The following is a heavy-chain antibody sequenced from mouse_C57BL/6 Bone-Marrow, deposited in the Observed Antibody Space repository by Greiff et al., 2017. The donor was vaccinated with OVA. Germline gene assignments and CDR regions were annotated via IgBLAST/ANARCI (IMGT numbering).Heavy chain of an antibody. D-gene: IGHD2-3*01. V-gene: IGHV5-6*02. CDR3: ARRWLLDYFDD. J-gene: IGHJ2*01. CDR1: GFTFSSYG. CDR2: ISSGGSYT. Sequence: EVKLQESGGDLVKPGGSLKLSCAASGFTFSSYGMSWVRQTPDKRLEWVATISSGGSYTYYPDSVKGRFTISRDNAKNTLYLQMSSLKSEDTAMYYCARRWLLDYFDDWGQGTTLTVSS.